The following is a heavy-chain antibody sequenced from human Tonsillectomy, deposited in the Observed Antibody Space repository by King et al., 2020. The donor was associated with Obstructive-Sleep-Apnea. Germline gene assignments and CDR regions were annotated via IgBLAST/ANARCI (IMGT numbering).Heavy chain of an antibody. CDR3: SRVDIVMVTGIDY. CDR1: GFTFSRYS. V-gene: IGHV3-48*04. D-gene: IGHD2-21*02. J-gene: IGHJ4*02. Sequence: VQLVESGGGLVQPGGSLRLSCAASGFTFSRYSMKWVRQAPGKGLEWVSYISSSSSTIYYADSVKGRFTISRDNAKNSRYLQMNSLRAEDTAVYYCSRVDIVMVTGIDYWGQGTLVTVSS. CDR2: ISSSSSTI.